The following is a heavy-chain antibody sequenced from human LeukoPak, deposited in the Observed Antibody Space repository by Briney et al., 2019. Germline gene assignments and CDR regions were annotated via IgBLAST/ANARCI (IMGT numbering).Heavy chain of an antibody. CDR3: ARYSSGFLDS. D-gene: IGHD6-19*01. Sequence: GGSLRLSRAASGFTFSSFGMHWVRQAPGKGLEWVAVLWSDGSNKYSADSVKGRFTISRDNPKNNLYLQMNSLRAEDTAVYYCARYSSGFLDSWGQGTLVTVSS. V-gene: IGHV3-33*01. CDR1: GFTFSSFG. CDR2: LWSDGSNK. J-gene: IGHJ4*02.